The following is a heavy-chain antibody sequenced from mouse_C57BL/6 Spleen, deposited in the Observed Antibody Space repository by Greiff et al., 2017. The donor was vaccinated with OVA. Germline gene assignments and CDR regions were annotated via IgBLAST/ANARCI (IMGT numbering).Heavy chain of an antibody. CDR2: IYPGSGST. CDR3: ARGNYDYPCYAMDY. CDR1: GYTFTSYW. V-gene: IGHV1-55*01. Sequence: QVQLQQPGAELVKPGASVKMSCKASGYTFTSYWITWVKQRPGQGLEWIGDIYPGSGSTNYNEKFKSKATLTVDTSSSTAYMQLSSLTSEDSAVYYCARGNYDYPCYAMDYWGQGTSVTVSS. D-gene: IGHD2-4*01. J-gene: IGHJ4*01.